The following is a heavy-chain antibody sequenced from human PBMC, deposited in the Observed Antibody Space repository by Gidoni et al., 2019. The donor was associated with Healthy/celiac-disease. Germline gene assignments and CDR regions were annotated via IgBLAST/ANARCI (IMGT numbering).Heavy chain of an antibody. J-gene: IGHJ4*02. CDR1: GFTFDDYA. CDR3: AKGGLSSWYDY. CDR2: ISWNSGSI. Sequence: DVQLVESGGGLVQPGRSLRLSCAASGFTFDDYAMHWVRQAPGKGLEWVSGISWNSGSIGYADSVKGRFTISRDNAKNSLYLQMNSLRAEDTALYYCAKGGLSSWYDYWGQGTLVTVSS. D-gene: IGHD6-13*01. V-gene: IGHV3-9*01.